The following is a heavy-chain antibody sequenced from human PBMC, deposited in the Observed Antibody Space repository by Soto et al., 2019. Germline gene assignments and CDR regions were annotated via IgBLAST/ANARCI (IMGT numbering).Heavy chain of an antibody. J-gene: IGHJ4*02. CDR3: AKGEGDSGGWYYFDY. V-gene: IGHV3-30*18. D-gene: IGHD6-19*01. CDR2: ISYDGSNK. CDR1: GFTFSSYG. Sequence: PGGSLRLSCAASGFTFSSYGMHWVRQAPGKGLEWVAVISYDGSNKYYADSVKGRFTISRDNSKNTLYLQMNSLRAEDTAVYYCAKGEGDSGGWYYFDYWGQGTLVTVSS.